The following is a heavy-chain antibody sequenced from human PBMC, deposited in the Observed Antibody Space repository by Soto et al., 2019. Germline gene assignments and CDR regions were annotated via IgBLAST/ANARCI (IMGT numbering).Heavy chain of an antibody. V-gene: IGHV4-59*01. CDR2: IYYSGST. D-gene: IGHD3-3*01. J-gene: IGHJ4*02. CDR3: ARTDITIFGAVYFDY. CDR1: GGSISSYY. Sequence: SETLSLTCTVSGGSISSYYWSWIRQPPGKGLEWIGYIYYSGSTNYNPSLKSRVTISVDTSKNQFSLKLSSVTAADTAVYYCARTDITIFGAVYFDYWGQGTLVTVSS.